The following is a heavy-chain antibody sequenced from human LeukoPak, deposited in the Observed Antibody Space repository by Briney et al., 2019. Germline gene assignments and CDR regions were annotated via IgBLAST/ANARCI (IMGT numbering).Heavy chain of an antibody. Sequence: SETLSLTCTVSGGSISSSSYYWGWIRQPPGKGLEWIGSIYYSGSIYYNPSLKSRVTISVDTSKNQFSLKLSSVTAADTAVYYCARRGSGWFDTNFDYWGQGTLVTVSS. J-gene: IGHJ4*02. D-gene: IGHD6-13*01. CDR3: ARRGSGWFDTNFDY. CDR1: GGSISSSSYY. V-gene: IGHV4-39*01. CDR2: IYYSGSI.